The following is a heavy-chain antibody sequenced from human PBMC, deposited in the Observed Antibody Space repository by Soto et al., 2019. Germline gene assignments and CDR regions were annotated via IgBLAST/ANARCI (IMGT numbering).Heavy chain of an antibody. J-gene: IGHJ5*01. Sequence: QVKVVESGGGVVQPGRSLRLSCAASGFTFSNYGMHWVRQAPGKGLEWLAAIWYDGGNKHYADSVKGRFSTSRDNSKNTVYLQMNSLRAEDTAVYYCARDQAEIVAAPIDNNGLSNWFDSWGQGTLVTVSS. D-gene: IGHD5-12*01. CDR2: IWYDGGNK. CDR3: ARDQAEIVAAPIDNNGLSNWFDS. CDR1: GFTFSNYG. V-gene: IGHV3-33*01.